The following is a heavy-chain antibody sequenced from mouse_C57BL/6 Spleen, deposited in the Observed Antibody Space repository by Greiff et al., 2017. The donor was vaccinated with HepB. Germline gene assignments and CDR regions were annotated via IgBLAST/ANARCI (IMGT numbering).Heavy chain of an antibody. CDR2: IDPSDSET. J-gene: IGHJ1*03. CDR3: ARCSYYGSSYGYFDV. CDR1: GYTFTSYW. Sequence: VKLQQPGAELVRPGSSVKLSCKASGYTFTSYWMHWVKQRPIQGLEWIGNIDPSDSETHYNQKFKDKATLTVDKSSSTAYMQLSSLTSEDSAVYYCARCSYYGSSYGYFDVWGTGTTVTVSS. D-gene: IGHD1-1*01. V-gene: IGHV1-52*01.